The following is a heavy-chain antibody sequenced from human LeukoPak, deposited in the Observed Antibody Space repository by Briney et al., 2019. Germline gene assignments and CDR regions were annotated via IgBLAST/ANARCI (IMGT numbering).Heavy chain of an antibody. J-gene: IGHJ4*02. D-gene: IGHD2-15*01. Sequence: GASVKVSCKASGYTFTIYYIHWVRQAPGQGLEWMGMINPSGGSTSHAQKFQGRVTMTRDTSTSTDYMELSSLRSEDTAVYYCARGRLLLDYWGQGTLVTVSS. CDR2: INPSGGST. CDR3: ARGRLLLDY. CDR1: GYTFTIYY. V-gene: IGHV1-46*01.